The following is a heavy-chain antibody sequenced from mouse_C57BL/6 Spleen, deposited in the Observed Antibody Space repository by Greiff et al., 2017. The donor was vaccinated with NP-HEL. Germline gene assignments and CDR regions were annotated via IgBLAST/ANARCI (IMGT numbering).Heavy chain of an antibody. CDR3: ARMGNYVGY. J-gene: IGHJ2*01. Sequence: VQLQQSGPGLVQPSQSLSITCTVSGFSLTSYGVHWVRQSPGKGLEWLGVIWSGGSTDYNAAFISRLSISKDNSKSQVFFKMNSLQADDTAIYYCARMGNYVGYWGQGTTLTVSS. V-gene: IGHV2-2*01. CDR1: GFSLTSYG. CDR2: IWSGGST.